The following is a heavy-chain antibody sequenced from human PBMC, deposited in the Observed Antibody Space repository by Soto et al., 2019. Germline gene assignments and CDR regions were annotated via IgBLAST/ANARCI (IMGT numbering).Heavy chain of an antibody. J-gene: IGHJ6*02. CDR2: IWNDGNGY. Sequence: QVQLVESGGGVVQPGRSLRLSCAASGFNFSNYGLHWVRQAPGKGLEWVAVIWNDGNGYYYADSVKGRFTISRDNSKNTLFLQMRSIRAEDKAVCYCATRQLAPPTRGAAWSKQGMDVWGQGTTVTVSS. V-gene: IGHV3-33*01. CDR1: GFNFSNYG. CDR3: ATRQLAPPTRGAAWSKQGMDV. D-gene: IGHD1-1*01.